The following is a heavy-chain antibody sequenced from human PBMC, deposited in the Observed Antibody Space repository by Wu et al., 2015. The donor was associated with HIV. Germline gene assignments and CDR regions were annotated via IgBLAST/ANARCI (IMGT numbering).Heavy chain of an antibody. CDR3: ARVGGMVTNNGYWFFDI. V-gene: IGHV1-69*18. J-gene: IGHJ2*01. D-gene: IGHD2-21*02. Sequence: QVQLVQSGAEVKKPGASVKVSCGTSGYTFTNYYIHWVRQAPGEGLEWMGRITPLFGRPNYAQRFQGRVTITADGSTSTAFLDLNNLTSDDTAVYYCARVGGMVTNNGYWFFDIWGRGSLVTVSS. CDR1: GYTFTNYY. CDR2: ITPLFGRP.